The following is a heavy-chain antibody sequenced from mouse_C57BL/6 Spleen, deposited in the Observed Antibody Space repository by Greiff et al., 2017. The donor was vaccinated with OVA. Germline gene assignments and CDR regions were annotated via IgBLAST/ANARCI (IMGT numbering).Heavy chain of an antibody. Sequence: QVQLQQPGAELVMPGASVKLSCKASGYTFTSYWMHWVKQRPGQGLEWIGEIDPSDSYTNYNQKLKGKSTLTVDKSSSTAYMQLSSLTSEDSAVYDCARDGYYGSYWYYEVGGTGTTVTVSS. J-gene: IGHJ1*03. D-gene: IGHD2-3*01. CDR1: GYTFTSYW. V-gene: IGHV1-69*01. CDR3: ARDGYYGSYWYYEV. CDR2: IDPSDSYT.